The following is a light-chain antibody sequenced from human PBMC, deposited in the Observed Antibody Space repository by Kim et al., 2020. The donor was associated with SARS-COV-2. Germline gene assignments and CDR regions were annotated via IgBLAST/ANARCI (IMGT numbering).Light chain of an antibody. Sequence: QSALIQPASVSGSPGQSITISCTGTSSDVGGYNYVSWYQQYPGKAPKLMIYDVSKRPSGVSNRFSGSKSGNTASLTISGLQAEDEADYYCSSYRSSGYVFGTRTQVTVL. CDR3: SSYRSSGYV. CDR1: SSDVGGYNY. V-gene: IGLV2-14*03. J-gene: IGLJ1*01. CDR2: DVS.